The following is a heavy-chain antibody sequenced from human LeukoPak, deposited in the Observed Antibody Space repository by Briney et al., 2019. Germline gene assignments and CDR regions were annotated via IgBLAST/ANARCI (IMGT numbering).Heavy chain of an antibody. Sequence: PGGSLRLSCAASGFTFSSYAMHWVRQAPGKGLEWVAVISYDGSNKYYADSVKGRFTISRDNSKNTLYLQMNSLRAEDTAVYYCARAPNILAARLRYWGQGTLVTVSS. V-gene: IGHV3-30*04. CDR2: ISYDGSNK. D-gene: IGHD6-6*01. J-gene: IGHJ4*02. CDR1: GFTFSSYA. CDR3: ARAPNILAARLRY.